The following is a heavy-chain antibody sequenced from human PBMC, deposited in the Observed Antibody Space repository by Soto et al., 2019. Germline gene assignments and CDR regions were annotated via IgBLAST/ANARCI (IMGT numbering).Heavy chain of an antibody. J-gene: IGHJ6*03. CDR2: ISSSGSTI. CDR1: GFTFSDYY. D-gene: IGHD2-2*01. V-gene: IGHV3-11*01. Sequence: GGSLRLSCAASGFTFSDYYMSWIRQAPGKGLEWVSYISSSGSTIYYADSVKGRFTISRDNAKNSLYLQMNSLRAEDTAVYYCARDAPTYCSSTSCRFGGPYYYYYYMDVWGKGT. CDR3: ARDAPTYCSSTSCRFGGPYYYYYYMDV.